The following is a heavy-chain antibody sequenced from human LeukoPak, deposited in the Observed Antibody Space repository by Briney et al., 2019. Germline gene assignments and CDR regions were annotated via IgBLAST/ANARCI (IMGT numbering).Heavy chain of an antibody. CDR2: ISGSSTYI. Sequence: GGSLRLSCAASGFTFSSYTMNWVRQAPGKGLEWVSSISGSSTYIYYADSVKGRFTISRDNAKNSLYLQMNSLRAEDTAVYYCARALQVSGSYTLLGYWGQGTLVTVSS. D-gene: IGHD3-10*01. CDR1: GFTFSSYT. J-gene: IGHJ4*02. CDR3: ARALQVSGSYTLLGY. V-gene: IGHV3-21*01.